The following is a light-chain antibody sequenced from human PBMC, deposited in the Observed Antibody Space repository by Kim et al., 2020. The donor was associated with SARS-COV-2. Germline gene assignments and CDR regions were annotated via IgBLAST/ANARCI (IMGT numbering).Light chain of an antibody. CDR3: QTWDTGMRV. CDR1: SGHSSYA. J-gene: IGLJ2*01. Sequence: QLVLTQSPSASASLGASVKLTCTLSSGHSSYAIAWHQQQPEKGPRYLMKLNSDGSHSKGDGIPDRFSGSSSGAERYLTISSLQSEDEADYYCQTWDTGMRVFCGGTQLTVL. V-gene: IGLV4-69*01. CDR2: LNSDGSH.